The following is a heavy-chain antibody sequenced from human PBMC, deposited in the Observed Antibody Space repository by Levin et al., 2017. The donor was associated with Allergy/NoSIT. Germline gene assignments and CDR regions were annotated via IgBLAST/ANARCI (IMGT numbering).Heavy chain of an antibody. CDR1: GDSITFNNW. D-gene: IGHD4-17*01. CDR3: ARTYGDYRGYYYMDV. Sequence: SETLSLTCAISGDSITFNNWWSWVRQPPGKGLEWIGEIYRSGSTNYSPSLESRVAISVDTSKNQFSLKLTSVTAADTAVYYCARTYGDYRGYYYMDVWGKGTTVTVSS. V-gene: IGHV4-4*02. J-gene: IGHJ6*03. CDR2: IYRSGST.